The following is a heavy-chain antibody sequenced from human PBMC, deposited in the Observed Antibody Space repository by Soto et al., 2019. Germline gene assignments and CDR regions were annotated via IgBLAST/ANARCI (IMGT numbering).Heavy chain of an antibody. CDR3: ARDSLRGPGYFDY. CDR1: GFTFSSYG. V-gene: IGHV3-33*01. Sequence: GGSLRLSCAASGFTFSSYGMHWVRQAPGKGLELVAVIWYDGSNKYYADSVKGRFTISRDNSKNTLYLQMNSLRAEDTAVYYCARDSLRGPGYFDYWGQGTLVTVSS. CDR2: IWYDGSNK. J-gene: IGHJ4*02. D-gene: IGHD3-10*01.